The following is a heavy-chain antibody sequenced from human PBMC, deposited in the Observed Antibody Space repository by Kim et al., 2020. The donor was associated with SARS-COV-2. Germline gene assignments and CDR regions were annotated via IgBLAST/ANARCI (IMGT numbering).Heavy chain of an antibody. D-gene: IGHD6-13*01. J-gene: IGHJ4*02. Sequence: GGSLRLSCAASGFTFSSYAMSWVRQAPGKGLEWVSAISGGGGSTYYADSVKGRFTISRDNSKNTLYLQMNSLRAEDTAIYYCAIDVGLGVAAAGNLGGNYWGQGSLVTVSS. CDR3: AIDVGLGVAAAGNLGGNY. CDR2: ISGGGGST. CDR1: GFTFSSYA. V-gene: IGHV3-23*01.